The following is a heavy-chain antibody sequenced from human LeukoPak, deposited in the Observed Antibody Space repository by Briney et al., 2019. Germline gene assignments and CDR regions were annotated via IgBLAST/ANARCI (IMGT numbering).Heavy chain of an antibody. J-gene: IGHJ5*02. CDR3: AKVQNEVVPIAMRGWFDP. D-gene: IGHD2-2*01. CDR1: GGTFRNYI. CDR2: VMPMFNTS. Sequence: SVKVSCKASGGTFRNYIFSWVRQAPGQGLEWMGGVMPMFNTSNYAQKFQGRVTITADENTSTVYMELSSLRSEDTAVYYCAKVQNEVVPIAMRGWFDPWGQGTLVAVSS. V-gene: IGHV1-69*13.